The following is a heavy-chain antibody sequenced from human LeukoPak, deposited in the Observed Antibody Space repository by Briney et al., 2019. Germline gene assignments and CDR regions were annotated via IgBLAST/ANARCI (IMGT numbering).Heavy chain of an antibody. D-gene: IGHD2-2*01. Sequence: PSETLSLTCAVYGGSFSGYYWSWIRQPPGKGLEWIGEINHSGSTNYNPSLKSRVTISLDTSKNQFSLKLSSVTAADTAVYYCARAGYCTSTSCLDAFDIWGQGTMVTVSS. CDR1: GGSFSGYY. J-gene: IGHJ3*02. CDR2: INHSGST. CDR3: ARAGYCTSTSCLDAFDI. V-gene: IGHV4-34*01.